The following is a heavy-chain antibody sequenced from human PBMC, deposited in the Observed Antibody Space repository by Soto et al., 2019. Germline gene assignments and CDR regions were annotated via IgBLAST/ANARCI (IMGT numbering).Heavy chain of an antibody. CDR3: AIHPGIAGNFDY. V-gene: IGHV1-69*13. CDR2: IIPIFGTA. D-gene: IGHD6-13*01. CDR1: GGTFSSYA. Sequence: ASVKVSCKDSGGTFSSYAISWVRQAPGQGLEWMGGIIPIFGTANYAQKFQGRVTITADESTSTAYMELSSLRSEDTAVYYCAIHPGIAGNFDYWGQGTLVTVSS. J-gene: IGHJ4*02.